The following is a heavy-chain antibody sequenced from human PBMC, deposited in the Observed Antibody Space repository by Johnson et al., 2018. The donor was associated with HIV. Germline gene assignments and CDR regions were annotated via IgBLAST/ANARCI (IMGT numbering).Heavy chain of an antibody. CDR1: GFTFRNYL. D-gene: IGHD3-3*01. J-gene: IGHJ3*02. CDR3: ARGAGYNFWSGYYAGRNAFDI. Sequence: VQLVESGGGLVQPGGSLRLSCAASGFTFRNYLMSWVRQAPGKGLEWVANIKEDGGEKFYVDSVKGRFTISRDTAKNSLYLQMNSLRAGDTAVYYCARGAGYNFWSGYYAGRNAFDIWGQGTMVTVSS. CDR2: IKEDGGEK. V-gene: IGHV3-7*01.